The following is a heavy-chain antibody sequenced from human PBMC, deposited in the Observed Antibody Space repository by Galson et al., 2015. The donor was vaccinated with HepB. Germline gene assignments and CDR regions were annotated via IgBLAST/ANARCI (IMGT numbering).Heavy chain of an antibody. V-gene: IGHV3-30-3*01. D-gene: IGHD5-12*01. Sequence: SLRLSCAASGFTFSSYAMHWVRQAPGKGLEWVAVISYDGSNKYYADSVKGRFTISRDNSENTLYLQMYSLRAEDTAVYYCARRHRVGYSGYDYPDYWGQGTLVTVSS. CDR3: ARRHRVGYSGYDYPDY. CDR2: ISYDGSNK. CDR1: GFTFSSYA. J-gene: IGHJ4*02.